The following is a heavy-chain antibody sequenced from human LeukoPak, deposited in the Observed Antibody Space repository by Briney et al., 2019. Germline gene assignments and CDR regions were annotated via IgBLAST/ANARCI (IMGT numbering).Heavy chain of an antibody. D-gene: IGHD3-22*01. Sequence: SETLFLTCAVYGGSFSGYYWSWIRQPPGKGLEWIGEINHSGSTNYNPSLKSRVTISVDTSKNQFSLKLSSVTAADTAVYYCARGWHYYDSSGYYYSGGFGFDPWGQGTLVTVSS. J-gene: IGHJ5*02. CDR1: GGSFSGYY. CDR3: ARGWHYYDSSGYYYSGGFGFDP. V-gene: IGHV4-34*01. CDR2: INHSGST.